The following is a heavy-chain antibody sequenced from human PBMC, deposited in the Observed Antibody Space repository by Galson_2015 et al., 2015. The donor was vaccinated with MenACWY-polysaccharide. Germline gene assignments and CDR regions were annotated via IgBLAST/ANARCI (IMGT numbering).Heavy chain of an antibody. V-gene: IGHV4-61*02. D-gene: IGHD1-26*01. CDR3: TRGHFRTVGATSWFHP. CDR2: IYSSGST. Sequence: TLSRTCTVSGGSITSGSYYWSWIRQPAGKGLEWIGRIYSSGSTNYNPSLKSRVTISIDTSKNQVSLRPSSVTAAGTAVYYCTRGHFRTVGATSWFHPWGQGTLVTVSS. J-gene: IGHJ5*02. CDR1: GGSITSGSYY.